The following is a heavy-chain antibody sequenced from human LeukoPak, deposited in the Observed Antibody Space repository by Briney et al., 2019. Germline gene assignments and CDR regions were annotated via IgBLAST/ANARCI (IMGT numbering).Heavy chain of an antibody. V-gene: IGHV3-7*04. CDR1: GFTFSTYW. CDR2: IKEDGSAT. CDR3: ARDSPGYLAYDT. J-gene: IGHJ5*02. D-gene: IGHD1-1*01. Sequence: PGGSQRLSCAASGFTFSTYWMTWVRQAPGKGPEWVANIKEDGSATYYVDSVKGRFTISRDNAKKSLYLQMNSLRAEDAAVYYCARDSPGYLAYDTCGQGDLFTVSS.